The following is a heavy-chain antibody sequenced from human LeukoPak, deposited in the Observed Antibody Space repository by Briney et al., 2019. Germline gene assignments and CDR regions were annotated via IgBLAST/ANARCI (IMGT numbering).Heavy chain of an antibody. D-gene: IGHD1-26*01. CDR1: GFTFSNFG. Sequence: GRSLRLSCAASGFTFSNFGMHWVRQVPGKGLEWVAVISYDGKNEYYTDSVKGRFTISTDNAKNTLYPQMNSLRAEDTAVYYCASGFGRYSGSYPNAFDIWGQGTMVTVSS. V-gene: IGHV3-30*03. CDR2: ISYDGKNE. CDR3: ASGFGRYSGSYPNAFDI. J-gene: IGHJ3*02.